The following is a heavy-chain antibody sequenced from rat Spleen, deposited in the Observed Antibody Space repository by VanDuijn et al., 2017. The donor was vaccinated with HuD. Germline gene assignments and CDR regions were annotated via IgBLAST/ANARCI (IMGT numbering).Heavy chain of an antibody. V-gene: IGHV5-29*01. CDR3: GTDNYWFPF. CDR1: GFTFSDYY. Sequence: EVQLVESDGGLVQPGRSLKLSCAASGFTFSDYYMAWVRQAPTKGLEWVATINYDGRSTYYRDSVKGRFTISRDNANSTLYLQMDSLRFEDTATYYCGTDNYWFPFWGHGTLVTVSS. CDR2: INYDGRST. J-gene: IGHJ3*01. D-gene: IGHD1-10*01.